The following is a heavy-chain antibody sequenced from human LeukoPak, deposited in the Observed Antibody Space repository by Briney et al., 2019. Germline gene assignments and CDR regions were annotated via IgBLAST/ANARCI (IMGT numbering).Heavy chain of an antibody. CDR1: GGSFSGYY. D-gene: IGHD2-2*01. CDR3: ATPSRYSSSTSCYSGDAFDI. J-gene: IGHJ3*02. Sequence: PSETLSLTXAVYGGSFSGYYWSWISQPPGKGLEWIGSIYHSGSTYYNPSLKSRVTISVDTSKNQFSLKLSSVTAADTAVYYCATPSRYSSSTSCYSGDAFDIWGQGTMVTVSS. V-gene: IGHV4-34*01. CDR2: IYHSGST.